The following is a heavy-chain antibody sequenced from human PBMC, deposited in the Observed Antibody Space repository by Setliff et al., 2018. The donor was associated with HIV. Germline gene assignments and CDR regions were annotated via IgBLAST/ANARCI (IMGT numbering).Heavy chain of an antibody. J-gene: IGHJ4*02. CDR1: GDSFGDFY. CDR2: LNARGHI. Sequence: SETLSLTCAMYGDSFGDFYWNWIRQAPGKGLDWIVELNARGHINYNPSLKSRVTISQDTSKSQFSLRLTSVTAADTAVYYCAFFFVTSLTTQDHWGQGTLVTVSS. D-gene: IGHD4-17*01. CDR3: AFFFVTSLTTQDH. V-gene: IGHV4-34*01.